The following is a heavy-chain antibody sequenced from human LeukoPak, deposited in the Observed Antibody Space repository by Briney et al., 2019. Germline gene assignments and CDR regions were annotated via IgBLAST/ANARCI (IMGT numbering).Heavy chain of an antibody. Sequence: GRSLRLSCAASGFTFDDYAMHWVRQAPGKGLEWVSGISWNSGSIGYADSVKGRFTISRDNAKNSLYLQMNSLRAEDTALYYCAKARPHYDSSGYYYGAFDIWGQGTMVTVSS. CDR2: ISWNSGSI. J-gene: IGHJ3*02. D-gene: IGHD3-22*01. CDR3: AKARPHYDSSGYYYGAFDI. CDR1: GFTFDDYA. V-gene: IGHV3-9*01.